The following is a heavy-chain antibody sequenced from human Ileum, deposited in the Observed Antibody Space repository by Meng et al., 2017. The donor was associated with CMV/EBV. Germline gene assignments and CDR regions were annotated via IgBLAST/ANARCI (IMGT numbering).Heavy chain of an antibody. J-gene: IGHJ3*02. V-gene: IGHV3-30*02. Sequence: GGSLRLSCAASGFTFSSYSMNWVRQAPGKGPEWVTFIRYDGTNEQYADSVKGRFTISRDNSNNMLYLQMDSLSAGDTAVYYCVKDSDSGWYPIAFDIWGQGTMVTVSS. D-gene: IGHD6-19*01. CDR3: VKDSDSGWYPIAFDI. CDR2: IRYDGTNE. CDR1: GFTFSSYS.